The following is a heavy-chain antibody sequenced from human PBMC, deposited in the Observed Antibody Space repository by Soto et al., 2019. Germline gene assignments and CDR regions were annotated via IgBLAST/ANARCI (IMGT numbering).Heavy chain of an antibody. J-gene: IGHJ4*02. CDR1: GFTFDDYC. V-gene: IGHV3-20*04. D-gene: IGHD3-22*01. Sequence: GGSLRLSCAASGFTFDDYCMSWVRQVPGKGLEWVSGINWNGGNSGYADSVKGRFTTSRDNAKNSLYLQMNSLRAEDTALYYCARQFYYDSSGYEYFDYWGQGALVTISS. CDR2: INWNGGNS. CDR3: ARQFYYDSSGYEYFDY.